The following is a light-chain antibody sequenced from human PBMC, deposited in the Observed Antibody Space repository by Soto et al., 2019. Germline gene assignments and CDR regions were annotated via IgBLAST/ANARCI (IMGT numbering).Light chain of an antibody. Sequence: ERVMTQSPSTLSVSPGERSTLPCRASQSVGSNLAWYQQKPGQAPRILIFGASSRATGVPARFSGSGYGTEFNLTINSLQSEDFAVYFCQQYDNLPLTFGPGTKVDIK. CDR1: QSVGSN. CDR3: QQYDNLPLT. CDR2: GAS. J-gene: IGKJ3*01. V-gene: IGKV3-15*01.